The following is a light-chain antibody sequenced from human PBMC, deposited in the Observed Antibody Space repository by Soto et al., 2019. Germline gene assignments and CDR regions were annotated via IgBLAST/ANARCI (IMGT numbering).Light chain of an antibody. Sequence: DIQMTQSPSTLSTSVGDRVTITCRASQSISSWLAWYQQKPGKAPKLLIYKASSLESGVPSRFSGSRSGTEFTLTISSLQPDDFATYYCQQYNSYSRTFGQGTKVEI. V-gene: IGKV1-5*03. CDR1: QSISSW. J-gene: IGKJ1*01. CDR3: QQYNSYSRT. CDR2: KAS.